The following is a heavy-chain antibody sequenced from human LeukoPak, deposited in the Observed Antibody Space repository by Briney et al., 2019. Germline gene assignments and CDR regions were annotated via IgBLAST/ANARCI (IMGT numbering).Heavy chain of an antibody. Sequence: GGSLKLSCSASGFTFSTYAMHWVRQAPGKGLEFVSAINGNGLGTFYADSVKGRFTVSRDNSKSTLYLQMSSLRAEDTALYYCVKDTYGRSWSAFDVWGQGTMLTVPS. J-gene: IGHJ3*01. V-gene: IGHV3-64D*06. CDR2: INGNGLGT. D-gene: IGHD3-10*01. CDR3: VKDTYGRSWSAFDV. CDR1: GFTFSTYA.